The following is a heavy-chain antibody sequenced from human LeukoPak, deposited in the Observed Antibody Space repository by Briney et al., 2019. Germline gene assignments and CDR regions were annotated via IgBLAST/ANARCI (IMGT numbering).Heavy chain of an antibody. V-gene: IGHV4-61*02. CDR3: ASWSIAFRLVDY. CDR2: ISASGST. Sequence: SETLSLTCTVSGGSISSATYYWSWFRQPAGKELEWIGRISASGSTNYSPSLKSRLTISVDTSKHQFSLKLSSVTATDTAVYYCASWSIAFRLVDYWGQGTLVTVSS. CDR1: GGSISSATYY. D-gene: IGHD3-3*02. J-gene: IGHJ4*02.